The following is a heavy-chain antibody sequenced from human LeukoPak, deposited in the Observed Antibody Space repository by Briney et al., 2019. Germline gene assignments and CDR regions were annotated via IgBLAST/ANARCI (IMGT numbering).Heavy chain of an antibody. V-gene: IGHV1-2*02. CDR3: AREEGYSYGPFDY. CDR1: EYTFTVYY. D-gene: IGHD5-18*01. J-gene: IGHJ4*02. CDR2: INPNSGGT. Sequence: GASVKVSCKASEYTFTVYYMHWVRQAPGQGLEWMGWINPNSGGTNFAQKFQGRVTMTRDTSTSTVYMELSSLRSEDTAVYYCAREEGYSYGPFDYWGQGTLVTVSS.